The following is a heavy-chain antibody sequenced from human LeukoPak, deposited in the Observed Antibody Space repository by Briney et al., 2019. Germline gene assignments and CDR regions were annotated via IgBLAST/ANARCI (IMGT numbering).Heavy chain of an antibody. CDR1: GFTFSSCA. CDR2: LIGSGIST. V-gene: IGHV3-23*01. CDR3: AKGAREHWYFDL. Sequence: GGSLRLSCAASGFTFSSCAMSWVRQAPGKGLEWVSGLIGSGISTYYADSVKGRFTISRDNSENTLYLQMNSLRPEDTAVYYCAKGAREHWYFDLWGRGTLVTVSS. J-gene: IGHJ2*01. D-gene: IGHD1-1*01.